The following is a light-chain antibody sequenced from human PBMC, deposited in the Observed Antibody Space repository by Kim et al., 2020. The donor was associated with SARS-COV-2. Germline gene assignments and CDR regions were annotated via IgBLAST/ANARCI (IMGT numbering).Light chain of an antibody. Sequence: SYELTQPPSVSVSPGQTASITCSGDKLGDKYACWYQQKPGQSPVLVIYQDSKRPSGIPERFSGSNSGNTATLTISGTQAMDEADYYCQAWDSSSHVVFGGGTQLPS. J-gene: IGLJ2*01. CDR3: QAWDSSSHVV. CDR2: QDS. V-gene: IGLV3-1*01. CDR1: KLGDKY.